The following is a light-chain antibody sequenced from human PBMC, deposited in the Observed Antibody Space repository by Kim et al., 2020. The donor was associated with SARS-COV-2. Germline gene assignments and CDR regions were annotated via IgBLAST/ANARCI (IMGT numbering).Light chain of an antibody. V-gene: IGLV3-1*01. CDR1: KLGDKY. Sequence: SYELTQPPSVSVSPGQTASITCSGNKLGDKYVSWYQQKPGQSPVLVIYQDTKRPSGIPERFSGSNSGNTATLTISGTQAMDEADYYCQAWDSSAWVFGGG. CDR3: QAWDSSAWV. J-gene: IGLJ3*02. CDR2: QDT.